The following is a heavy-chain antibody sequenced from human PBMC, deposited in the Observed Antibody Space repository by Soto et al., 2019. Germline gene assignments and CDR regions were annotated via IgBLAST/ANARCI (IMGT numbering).Heavy chain of an antibody. Sequence: EVQLVESGGGLVQPGGSLRLSCAASGFTFSRYWMHWVRQVPGKRLVWVSRMNSDGSTTNYADSVKGRFTISRDNAKNTMCLQTNSLIAEDTAVYYCVRWGWDTAMYDCWGQGTLVTVSS. CDR1: GFTFSRYW. J-gene: IGHJ4*02. D-gene: IGHD5-18*01. CDR2: MNSDGSTT. CDR3: VRWGWDTAMYDC. V-gene: IGHV3-74*01.